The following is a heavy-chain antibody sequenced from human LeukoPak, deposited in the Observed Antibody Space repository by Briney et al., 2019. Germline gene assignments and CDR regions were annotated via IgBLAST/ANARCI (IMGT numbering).Heavy chain of an antibody. CDR1: GFTFSSYS. J-gene: IGHJ4*02. D-gene: IGHD3-10*01. Sequence: GGSLRLSCAASGFTFSSYSMNWVCQAPGKGLEWVSYISSSSSTIYYADSVKGRFTISRDNAKNSLYLQMNSLRDEDTAVYYCARAEYYYGSGSYSGIDYWGQGTLVTVSS. CDR3: ARAEYYYGSGSYSGIDY. V-gene: IGHV3-48*02. CDR2: ISSSSSTI.